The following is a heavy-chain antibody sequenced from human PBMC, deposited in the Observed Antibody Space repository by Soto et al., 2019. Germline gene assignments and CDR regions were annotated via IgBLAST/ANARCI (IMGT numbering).Heavy chain of an antibody. CDR3: ARDTVLTGMFDL. CDR1: GGSIGSYH. D-gene: IGHD4-17*01. CDR2: VCYTGTT. Sequence: PSETLSLTCTVSGGSIGSYHWSWVRQPPGKGLEWIASVCYTGTTNCNPSLGSRVTISIDAPENQISLKLTSVTAADTAFYYCARDTVLTGMFDLWGQGTLVTVYS. V-gene: IGHV4-59*01. J-gene: IGHJ5*02.